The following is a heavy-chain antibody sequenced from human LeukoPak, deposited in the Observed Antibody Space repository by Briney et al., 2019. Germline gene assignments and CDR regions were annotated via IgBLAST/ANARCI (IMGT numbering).Heavy chain of an antibody. CDR3: AKGGRYDPPPFDY. V-gene: IGHV3-23*01. CDR2: ISGNGVST. D-gene: IGHD1-26*01. Sequence: QPGGSLRLSCAASGFTFSSYSMNWVRQAPGKGLEWVSAISGNGVSTYFADSVKGRFTISRDNSKNTLYLQMNSLRAEDTAVYYCAKGGRYDPPPFDYWGQGTLVTVSS. CDR1: GFTFSSYS. J-gene: IGHJ4*02.